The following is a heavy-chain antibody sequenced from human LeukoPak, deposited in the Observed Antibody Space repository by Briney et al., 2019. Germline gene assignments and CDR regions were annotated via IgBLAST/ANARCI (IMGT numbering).Heavy chain of an antibody. CDR3: ARDGRYDFWSGYSAGYFDL. CDR1: GFTFSSYW. V-gene: IGHV3-7*01. J-gene: IGHJ2*01. Sequence: GGSLRLSCAASGFTFSSYWMSWVRQAPGKGLEWVANIKQDGSEKYYVDSVKGRFTISRDNAKNSLYLQMNSLRAEDTAVYYCARDGRYDFWSGYSAGYFDLWGRGTLVTVSS. CDR2: IKQDGSEK. D-gene: IGHD3-3*01.